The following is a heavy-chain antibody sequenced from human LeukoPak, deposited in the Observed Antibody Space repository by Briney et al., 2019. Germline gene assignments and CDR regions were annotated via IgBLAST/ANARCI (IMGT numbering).Heavy chain of an antibody. CDR1: GFTFSSYA. J-gene: IGHJ4*02. V-gene: IGHV3-23*01. CDR3: AKGGVFDYYDSRVYFDY. Sequence: PGGSLRLSCAASGFTFSSYAMSWVRQAPGKGLEWVSAISGSGGSTYYADSVKGRFTISRDNSKNTLYLQMNSLRAEDTAVYYCAKGGVFDYYDSRVYFDYWGQGTLVTVSS. CDR2: ISGSGGST. D-gene: IGHD3-22*01.